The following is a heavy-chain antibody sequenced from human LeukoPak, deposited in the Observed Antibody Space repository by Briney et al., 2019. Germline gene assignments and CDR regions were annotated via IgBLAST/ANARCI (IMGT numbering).Heavy chain of an antibody. J-gene: IGHJ4*02. Sequence: GGSLRLSCAASGFTFNNYAMRCVRQAPGKGLEWVSAISGSGGSTYYADSVKGRFTISRDNSKNTLYLQMNSLRAEDTAVYYCVKEHYYDSSDYSDYWGQGTLVTVSS. CDR3: VKEHYYDSSDYSDY. D-gene: IGHD3-22*01. CDR2: ISGSGGST. CDR1: GFTFNNYA. V-gene: IGHV3-23*01.